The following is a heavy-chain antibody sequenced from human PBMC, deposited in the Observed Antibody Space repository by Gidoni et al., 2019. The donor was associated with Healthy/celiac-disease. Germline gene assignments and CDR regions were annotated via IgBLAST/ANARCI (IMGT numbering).Heavy chain of an antibody. Sequence: QVQLVRSGAEVKRPGSSVRVSCKASGGTFSSYAVSGVRQAPGQGLEWMGGIIPSFGTANYAQKFQGRVTITADKSTSTAYMELSSLRSEDTAVYYCASLPRVGDYYYGMDVWGQGTTVTVSS. V-gene: IGHV1-69*06. CDR1: GGTFSSYA. D-gene: IGHD3-10*01. CDR2: IIPSFGTA. J-gene: IGHJ6*02. CDR3: ASLPRVGDYYYGMDV.